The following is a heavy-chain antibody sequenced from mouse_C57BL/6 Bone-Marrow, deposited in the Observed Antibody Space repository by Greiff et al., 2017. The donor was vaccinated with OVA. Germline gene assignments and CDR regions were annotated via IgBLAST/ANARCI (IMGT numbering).Heavy chain of an antibody. CDR2: ISSGGSYT. CDR3: GRPVYDGYYGYYAMDY. V-gene: IGHV5-6*01. D-gene: IGHD2-3*01. Sequence: EVHLVESGGDLVKPGGSLKLSCAASGFTFSSYGMSWVRQTPDKRLEWVATISSGGSYTYYPDSVKGRFTISRDNAKNTLYLQMSSLKSEDTAMYYCGRPVYDGYYGYYAMDYWGQGTSVTVSS. J-gene: IGHJ4*01. CDR1: GFTFSSYG.